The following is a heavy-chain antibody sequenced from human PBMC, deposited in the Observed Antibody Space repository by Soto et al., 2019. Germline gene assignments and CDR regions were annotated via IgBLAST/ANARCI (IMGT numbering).Heavy chain of an antibody. V-gene: IGHV3-30-3*01. CDR1: GFTFSSYA. D-gene: IGHD6-13*01. J-gene: IGHJ3*02. Sequence: SLRLSCAASGFTFSSYAMHWVRQAPGTGLEWVAVISYEGSNKYYADSVKGRFTISRDNSKNTLYLQMNSLRAEDTAVYYCAREGAAGTLGAFDIWGQGTMVTVSS. CDR2: ISYEGSNK. CDR3: AREGAAGTLGAFDI.